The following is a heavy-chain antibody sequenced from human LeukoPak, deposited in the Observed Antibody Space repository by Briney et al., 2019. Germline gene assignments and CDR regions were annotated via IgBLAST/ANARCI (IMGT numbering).Heavy chain of an antibody. J-gene: IGHJ4*02. CDR2: ISYDGSNK. CDR3: AKDSGSSGYPRGFDY. D-gene: IGHD3-22*01. CDR1: GFTFSSYG. Sequence: PGGSLRLSCAASGFTFSSYGMHWVRQAPGKGLEWVAVISYDGSNKYYADSVKGRFTISRDNSKNTLYLQMNSLRAEDTAVYYCAKDSGSSGYPRGFDYWGQGTLVTVSS. V-gene: IGHV3-30*18.